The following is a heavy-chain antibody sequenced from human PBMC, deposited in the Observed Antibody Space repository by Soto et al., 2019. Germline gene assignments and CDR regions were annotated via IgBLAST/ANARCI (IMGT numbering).Heavy chain of an antibody. D-gene: IGHD1-20*01. CDR1: GYNFKSFD. J-gene: IGHJ6*02. Sequence: QVQLVQSGAEVKKPGASVKVSCTPSGYNFKSFDINWVRQASGQGLEWMGWVNPSTGEANYGEKFQGRLTMTRDTSKNTVSMELRRLTSEDTAVYYCVRDNWTSNFDYFGMDVWGHGTTVIVS. CDR3: VRDNWTSNFDYFGMDV. V-gene: IGHV1-8*02. CDR2: VNPSTGEA.